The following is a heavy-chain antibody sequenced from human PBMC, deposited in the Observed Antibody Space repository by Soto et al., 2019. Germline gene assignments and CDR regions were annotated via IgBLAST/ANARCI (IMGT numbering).Heavy chain of an antibody. CDR2: IVVGSGNT. D-gene: IGHD4-4*01. CDR1: GFTFTSSA. CDR3: AASSPTVTTGYYYYYCMDV. J-gene: IGHJ6*02. V-gene: IGHV1-58*01. Sequence: SVKVSCKASGFTFTSSAVQWVRQARGQRLEWIGWIVVGSGNTNYAQKFQERVTITRDMSTSTAYMELSSLRSEDTAVYYCAASSPTVTTGYYYYYCMDVWGQGTTVTVSS.